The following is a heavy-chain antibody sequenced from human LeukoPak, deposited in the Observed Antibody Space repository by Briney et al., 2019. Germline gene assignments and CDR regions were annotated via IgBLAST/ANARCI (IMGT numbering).Heavy chain of an antibody. CDR2: IWYDGSDK. J-gene: IGHJ6*02. V-gene: IGHV3-33*01. D-gene: IGHD2-15*01. CDR1: GFTFNTYG. CDR3: ARVGCTGGSCLAYNYYPMDV. Sequence: GRSLRLSCAASGFTFNTYGMNWVRQAPGKGVEWVAIIWYDGSDKYYAESVKGRFTISRDNSKNTLYLQLNSLRAEDTAVYYCARVGCTGGSCLAYNYYPMDVWGQGTTVTVSS.